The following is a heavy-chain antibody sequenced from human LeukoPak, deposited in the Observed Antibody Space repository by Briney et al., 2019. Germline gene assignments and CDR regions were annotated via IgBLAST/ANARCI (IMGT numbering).Heavy chain of an antibody. CDR2: IRYDGSNK. D-gene: IGHD6-13*01. CDR1: GFTFSNNG. CDR3: AKDRWDSSSWSGFDY. Sequence: GRSLRLSCAASGFTFSNNGMHWVRQAPGKGLEWVAFIRYDGSNKYYADSVKGRFTVSRDNSENTLYLQLNSLKPDDTAVYYCAKDRWDSSSWSGFDYWGQGTLVTVSS. V-gene: IGHV3-30*02. J-gene: IGHJ4*02.